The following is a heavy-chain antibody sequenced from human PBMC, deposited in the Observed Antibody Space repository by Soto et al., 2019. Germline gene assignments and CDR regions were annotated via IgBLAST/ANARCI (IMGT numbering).Heavy chain of an antibody. Sequence: QVQLVESGGGVVQPGRSLRLSCAASGFTFSSYAMHWVRQAPGKGLEWVAVISYDGSNKYYADSVKGRFTISRDNSKNTLYLQMNSLRAEDTAVYYCARDGPYYYDSSGIFDYWGQGTLVTVSS. V-gene: IGHV3-30-3*01. D-gene: IGHD3-22*01. J-gene: IGHJ4*02. CDR2: ISYDGSNK. CDR3: ARDGPYYYDSSGIFDY. CDR1: GFTFSSYA.